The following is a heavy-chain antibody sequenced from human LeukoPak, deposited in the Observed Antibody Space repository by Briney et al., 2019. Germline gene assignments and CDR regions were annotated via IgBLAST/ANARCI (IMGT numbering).Heavy chain of an antibody. Sequence: KAEGSLRLSCAASGFTFSRYSMNWVRQAPGKGLEWVSSISSSSSYIYYADSVKGRFTISRDNAKNSLYLQMNSLRAEDTAVYYCARVPEYCSSTSCSIDYWGQGTLVTVSS. D-gene: IGHD2-2*01. CDR1: GFTFSRYS. CDR3: ARVPEYCSSTSCSIDY. J-gene: IGHJ4*02. CDR2: ISSSSSYI. V-gene: IGHV3-21*01.